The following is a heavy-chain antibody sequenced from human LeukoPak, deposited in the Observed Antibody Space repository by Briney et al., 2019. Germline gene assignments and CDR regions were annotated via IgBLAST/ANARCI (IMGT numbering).Heavy chain of an antibody. CDR2: YIPIVTRT. V-gene: IGHV1-69*05. D-gene: IGHD3-22*01. CDR1: GDTFSGYA. Sequence: SVKVSCTAYGDTFSGYALSWVRQAPGQRLEWMGGYIPIVTRTYYAERFQGRVTITTDESSNTAYMELRGLRSDDTAVYYCARHMYYYENTGYYSNPIDSWGQGTLVTVSS. CDR3: ARHMYYYENTGYYSNPIDS. J-gene: IGHJ4*02.